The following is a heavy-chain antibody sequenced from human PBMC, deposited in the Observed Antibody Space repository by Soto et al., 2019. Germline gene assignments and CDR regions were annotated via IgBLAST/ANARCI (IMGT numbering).Heavy chain of an antibody. V-gene: IGHV3-74*01. Sequence: PGGSLRLSCAASGFTFSSYWMHWVRQVPGKGLVWVSRINSDGIITSYAESVKGRFTISRDNVKNTLYLQMNSLRPEDTAVYYCARDTHRHSNDYWGQGTLVTVSS. CDR3: ARDTHRHSNDY. D-gene: IGHD3-16*02. CDR1: GFTFSSYW. J-gene: IGHJ4*02. CDR2: INSDGIIT.